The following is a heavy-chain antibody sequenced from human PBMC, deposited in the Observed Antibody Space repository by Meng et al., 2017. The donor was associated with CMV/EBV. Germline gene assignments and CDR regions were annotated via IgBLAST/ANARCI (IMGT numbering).Heavy chain of an antibody. CDR2: ISSNGGST. CDR1: GFTFSSYA. CDR3: ASGLYSSPAYYYYGMDF. Sequence: GESLKISCAASGFTFSSYAMHWVRQAPGKGLEYVSAISSNGGSTYYADSVKGRFTISRDNSKNTLYLQMGSLRAEDMAVYYCASGLYSSPAYYYYGMDFWGQGTTVTVSS. V-gene: IGHV3-64*02. D-gene: IGHD6-13*01. J-gene: IGHJ6*02.